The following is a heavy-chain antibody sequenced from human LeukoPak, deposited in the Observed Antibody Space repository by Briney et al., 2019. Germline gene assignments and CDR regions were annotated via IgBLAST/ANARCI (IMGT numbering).Heavy chain of an antibody. CDR1: GYTFTAYY. J-gene: IGHJ4*02. CDR3: ARGSGQFDY. CDR2: INLNSGGT. V-gene: IGHV1-2*04. Sequence: GASVKVSCKPSGYTFTAYYLHWVRQAPGQGLEWMGWINLNSGGTNYAQKFQGWVTMTRDTSISTAYMELSRLRSDDTAVYYCARGSGQFDYWGQGTLVTVSS.